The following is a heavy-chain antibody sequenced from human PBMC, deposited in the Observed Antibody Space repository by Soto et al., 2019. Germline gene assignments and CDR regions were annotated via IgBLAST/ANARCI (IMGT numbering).Heavy chain of an antibody. J-gene: IGHJ4*02. D-gene: IGHD6-19*01. Sequence: GGSLRLSCAASGFTFSSYAMSWVRQAPGKGLEWVSAISGSGGSTYYADSVKGRFTISRDNSKNTLYLQMNSLRAEDTAVYYCAKDFVGYALLLKRGAVGPLRSPTPLDDYWGQGTLVTVSS. CDR2: ISGSGGST. CDR3: AKDFVGYALLLKRGAVGPLRSPTPLDDY. CDR1: GFTFSSYA. V-gene: IGHV3-23*01.